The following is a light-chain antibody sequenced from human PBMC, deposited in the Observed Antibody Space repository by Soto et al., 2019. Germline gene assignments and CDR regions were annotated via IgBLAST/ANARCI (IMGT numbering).Light chain of an antibody. CDR2: EVN. CDR1: SSDIDSHDY. CDR3: TSYTSNTALV. V-gene: IGLV2-14*01. J-gene: IGLJ1*01. Sequence: QSAPTQPASVSGSPGQSITISCTETSSDIDSHDYVSWYQHHPGKAPKLIIYEVNNRPSGVSDRFSGSKSGSTASLTISGLQAEDEADYHCTSYTSNTALVFGTGTKLTVL.